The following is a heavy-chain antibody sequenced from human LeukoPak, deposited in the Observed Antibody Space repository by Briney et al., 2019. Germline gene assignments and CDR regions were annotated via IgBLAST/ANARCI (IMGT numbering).Heavy chain of an antibody. CDR3: AKDNQRGGFQH. CDR2: ISGDGATT. V-gene: IGHV3-43*02. Sequence: GGSLRLSCAASGLTFSRYTMNWVRQAPGKGLEWVSLISGDGATTYYADSVKGRFNISRDNSKSSLYLQMNSLRSEDSALYYCAKDNQRGGFQHWGQGTLVTVSS. J-gene: IGHJ1*01. D-gene: IGHD3-16*01. CDR1: GLTFSRYT.